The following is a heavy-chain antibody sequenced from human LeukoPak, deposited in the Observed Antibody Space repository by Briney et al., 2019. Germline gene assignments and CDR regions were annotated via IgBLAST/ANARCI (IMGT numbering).Heavy chain of an antibody. V-gene: IGHV1-8*02. J-gene: IGHJ3*02. CDR3: ARGTLYYDYVWGSFRAFDI. CDR2: MNPNSGNT. D-gene: IGHD3-16*01. Sequence: ASVKVSCKASGGTFSSYAISWVRQATGQGLEWMGWMNPNSGNTGYAQKFQGRVTMTRNTSISTAYMELSSLRSEDTAVYYCARGTLYYDYVWGSFRAFDIWGQGTMVTVSS. CDR1: GGTFSSYA.